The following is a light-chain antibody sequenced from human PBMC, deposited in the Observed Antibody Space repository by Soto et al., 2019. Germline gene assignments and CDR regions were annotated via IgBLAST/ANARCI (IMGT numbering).Light chain of an antibody. CDR3: LHHRSYPFT. J-gene: IGKJ5*01. V-gene: IGKV1-17*01. CDR2: AAS. Sequence: DLPMTQSPSFLSPSAGDRVTIFCRASQSISNFLHWYQQKKGKAPKCLIYAASSWQSGVPSWCRGSGAGTEFTLTINILRPGDYETYYYLHHRSYPFTFGRGTRLE. CDR1: QSISNF.